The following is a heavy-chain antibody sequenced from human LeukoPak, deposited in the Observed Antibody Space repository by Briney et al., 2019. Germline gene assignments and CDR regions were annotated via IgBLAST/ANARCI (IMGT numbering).Heavy chain of an antibody. Sequence: EGSLRLSCAASGFTFSSYAMSWVRQAPGKGLEWVSAISGSGGSTYYADSVKGRFTISRDNPKNTLYLQMNSLRAEDTAVYYCAKAYYYDSSGSHDYWGQGTLVTVSS. V-gene: IGHV3-23*01. J-gene: IGHJ4*02. D-gene: IGHD3-22*01. CDR1: GFTFSSYA. CDR3: AKAYYYDSSGSHDY. CDR2: ISGSGGST.